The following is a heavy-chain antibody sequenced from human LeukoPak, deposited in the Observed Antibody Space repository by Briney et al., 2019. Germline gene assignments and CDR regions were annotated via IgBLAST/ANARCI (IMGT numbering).Heavy chain of an antibody. CDR2: IYYSGST. J-gene: IGHJ4*02. V-gene: IGHV4-59*01. CDR1: GGTISSYY. Sequence: SETLSLTCTVSGGTISSYYWSWIRQPPGKGLEWIGYIYYSGSTNYNPSLKSRVTISVDTSKNQFSLKLSSVTAADTAVYYCAMGKGYSSSWYTWGQGTLVTVSS. D-gene: IGHD6-13*01. CDR3: AMGKGYSSSWYT.